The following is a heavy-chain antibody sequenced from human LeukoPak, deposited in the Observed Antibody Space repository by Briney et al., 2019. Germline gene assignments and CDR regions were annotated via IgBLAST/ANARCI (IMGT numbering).Heavy chain of an antibody. CDR1: GYTFTSYG. V-gene: IGHV1-18*04. CDR3: ARGVCGGDCQDFDY. Sequence: ASVKVSCKASGYTFTSYGISWVRQAPGQGLDLMGWISAYNGNTNYAQKLQGRVTMTTDTSTSTAYMQLRSLRSDDTAVYYCARGVCGGDCQDFDYWGQGTLVTVSS. D-gene: IGHD2-21*02. J-gene: IGHJ4*02. CDR2: ISAYNGNT.